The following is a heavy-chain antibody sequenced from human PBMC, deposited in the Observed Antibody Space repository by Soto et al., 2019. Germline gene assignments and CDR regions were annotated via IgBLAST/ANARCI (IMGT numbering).Heavy chain of an antibody. D-gene: IGHD3-10*01. V-gene: IGHV3-48*02. CDR3: ARARGSEPYYSYGMDV. CDR2: ISSSSSTI. CDR1: GFTFSSYS. J-gene: IGHJ6*02. Sequence: GGSLRLSCAASGFTFSSYSMNWVRQAPGKGLEWVSYISSSSSTIYYADSVKGRFTISRDNAKNSLYLQMNSLRDEDTAVYYCARARGSEPYYSYGMDVWGQGTTVTVSS.